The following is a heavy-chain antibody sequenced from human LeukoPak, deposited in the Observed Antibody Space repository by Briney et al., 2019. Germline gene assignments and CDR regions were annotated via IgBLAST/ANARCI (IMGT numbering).Heavy chain of an antibody. CDR1: GGSISSYY. J-gene: IGHJ4*02. V-gene: IGHV4-59*08. CDR2: IYYSGST. D-gene: IGHD3-22*01. CDR3: ARGGSNGYYGLFDY. Sequence: SETLSLTCTVSGGSISSYYWNWIRQPPGKRLEWIGNIYYSGSTDYNPALKSRVTISVDTSKSEFSLNLSSVTAEDTAMYYCARGGSNGYYGLFDYWGQGTLVTVSS.